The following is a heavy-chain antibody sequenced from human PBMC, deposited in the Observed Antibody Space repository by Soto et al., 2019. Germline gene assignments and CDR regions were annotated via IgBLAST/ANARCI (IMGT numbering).Heavy chain of an antibody. CDR1: GFSLSTSGVG. Sequence: QITLKESGPTLVKPTQTLTLTCTFSGFSLSTSGVGVGWIRQPPGKALEWLALIYWDDDKRYSPSLKSRLTITKATSKNQVVLTMPNMDPVDTATYYCPHSHGEPLRHYYYYYGMDVWGQGTTVTVSS. D-gene: IGHD4-17*01. CDR3: PHSHGEPLRHYYYYYGMDV. J-gene: IGHJ6*01. V-gene: IGHV2-5*02. CDR2: IYWDDDK.